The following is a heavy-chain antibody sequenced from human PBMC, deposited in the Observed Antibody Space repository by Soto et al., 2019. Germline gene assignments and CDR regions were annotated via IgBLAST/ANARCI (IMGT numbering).Heavy chain of an antibody. CDR1: GFSLSDYW. J-gene: IGHJ4*02. Sequence: GGSLRLSCAASGFSLSDYWMSWVRQAPGKGLEWVANIKKDGSEIYYVDSVKGRFTISRDDAKNSLYLQMNSLRAEDTAVYFCASDVSSRLADNYYFDFWGQGALVTVSS. CDR2: IKKDGSEI. CDR3: ASDVSSRLADNYYFDF. D-gene: IGHD3-3*02. V-gene: IGHV3-7*01.